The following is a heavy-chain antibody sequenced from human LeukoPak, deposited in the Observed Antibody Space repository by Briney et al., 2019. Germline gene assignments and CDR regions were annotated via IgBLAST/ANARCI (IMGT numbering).Heavy chain of an antibody. CDR3: AGGLGATTSELDY. CDR1: GYTFTGYY. V-gene: IGHV1-69*13. CDR2: IIPIFGTA. D-gene: IGHD1-26*01. J-gene: IGHJ4*02. Sequence: SVKVSCKASGYTFTGYYMHWVRQAPGQGLEWMGGIIPIFGTANYAQKFQGRVTITADESTSTAYMELSSLRSEDTAVYYCAGGLGATTSELDYWGQGTLVTVSS.